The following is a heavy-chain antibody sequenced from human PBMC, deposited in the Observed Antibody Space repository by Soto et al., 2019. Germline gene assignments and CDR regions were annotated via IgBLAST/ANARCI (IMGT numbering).Heavy chain of an antibody. V-gene: IGHV3-11*01. CDR1: GFTFSDYY. CDR2: ISSSGSTI. D-gene: IGHD3-10*01. J-gene: IGHJ4*02. Sequence: GGSLRLSCAASGFTFSDYYMSWIRQAPGKGLEWVSYISSSGSTIYYADSVKGRFTISRDNAKNSLYLQMNSLRAEDTAVYYCARDRNTMVRGVKSYYFDYWGQGTLVTVSS. CDR3: ARDRNTMVRGVKSYYFDY.